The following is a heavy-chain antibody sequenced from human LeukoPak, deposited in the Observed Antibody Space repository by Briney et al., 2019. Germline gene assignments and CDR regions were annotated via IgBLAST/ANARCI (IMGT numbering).Heavy chain of an antibody. CDR3: ARGPDYSDSSGYFKY. CDR1: GGSISGYY. CDR2: IYTSGST. J-gene: IGHJ4*02. V-gene: IGHV4-4*07. Sequence: SETLSLTCTVSGGSISGYYWSWIRQPAGKGLEWMGRIYTSGSTNYNPSLRSRVSISVDKSKNQFSRILSSLTAADTAVYYCARGPDYSDSSGYFKYWGQGTLVTVSS. D-gene: IGHD3-22*01.